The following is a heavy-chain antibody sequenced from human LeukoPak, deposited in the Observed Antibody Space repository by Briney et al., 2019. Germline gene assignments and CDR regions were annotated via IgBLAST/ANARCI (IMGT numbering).Heavy chain of an antibody. D-gene: IGHD6-13*01. CDR2: IWHDGSNE. Sequence: GGSLRLSCAASGFTFSDYGMHWVRQAPGKGLEWVAIIWHDGSNEYYTDSVKGRFTISRHNSKNTLYLQMNSLRAEDTAVYYCARVWGSSSWYGGFDPWGQGTLVTVSS. CDR3: ARVWGSSSWYGGFDP. CDR1: GFTFSDYG. J-gene: IGHJ5*02. V-gene: IGHV3-30*02.